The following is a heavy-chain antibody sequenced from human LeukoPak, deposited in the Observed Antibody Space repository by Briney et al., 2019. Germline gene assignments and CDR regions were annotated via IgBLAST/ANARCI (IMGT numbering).Heavy chain of an antibody. Sequence: PSETLSLTCSVSGGSISSSIYYWGWIRQPPGKGLEWIGSIYYSGSTYYNPSLKSRVTISVDTSKKQFSLKLRSVTAADTAVYYCARRLGGSGSYYYWGQGTLVTVSS. V-gene: IGHV4-39*01. CDR2: IYYSGST. CDR1: GGSISSSIYY. CDR3: ARRLGGSGSYYY. J-gene: IGHJ4*02. D-gene: IGHD3-10*01.